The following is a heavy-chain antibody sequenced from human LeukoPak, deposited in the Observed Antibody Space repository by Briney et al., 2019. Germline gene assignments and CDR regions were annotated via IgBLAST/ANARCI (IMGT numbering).Heavy chain of an antibody. CDR1: GGSISSYY. J-gene: IGHJ4*02. D-gene: IGHD3-10*01. V-gene: IGHV4-4*07. Sequence: PSETLSLTCTFSGGSISSYYGSWVRQPAGQGLQWIGRIHTSGSTNYNPSLKSRVTMSVDTSKNQFSLRLSSVTAADTAVYYCARDQYYYGSGSSPSDYWGQGTLVTVSS. CDR3: ARDQYYYGSGSSPSDY. CDR2: IHTSGST.